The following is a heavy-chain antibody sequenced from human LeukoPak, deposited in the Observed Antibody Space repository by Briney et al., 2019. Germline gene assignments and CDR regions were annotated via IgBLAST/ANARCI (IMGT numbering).Heavy chain of an antibody. CDR2: IYYSGNT. D-gene: IGHD6-19*01. Sequence: PSETLSLTCAVSGVSISSSNSYWGWIRQPPGKGLEWIGSIYYSGNTYYNASLKSRVTISVDTSKDQFSLKVTSVTAADTAVYYCARRPGIAVAGGFYWGQGTLVTVSS. CDR3: ARRPGIAVAGGFY. V-gene: IGHV4-39*01. J-gene: IGHJ4*02. CDR1: GVSISSSNSY.